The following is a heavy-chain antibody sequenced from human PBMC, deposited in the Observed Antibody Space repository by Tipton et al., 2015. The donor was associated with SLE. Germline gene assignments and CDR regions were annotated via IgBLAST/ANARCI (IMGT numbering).Heavy chain of an antibody. Sequence: SLRLSCAASGFTFSNAWMSWVRQAPGKGLEWVGRIKSKTDGGTTDYAAPVKGRFTISRDDSKNTLYLQMNSLKTEDTAVYYCTTDSSDYDFWSGLETFDAFDIWGQGTMVTVSS. CDR1: GFTFSNAW. J-gene: IGHJ3*02. CDR2: IKSKTDGGTT. CDR3: TTDSSDYDFWSGLETFDAFDI. D-gene: IGHD3-3*01. V-gene: IGHV3-15*01.